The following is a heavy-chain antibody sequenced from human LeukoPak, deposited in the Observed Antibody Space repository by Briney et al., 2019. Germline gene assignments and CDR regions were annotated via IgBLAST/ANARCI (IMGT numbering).Heavy chain of an antibody. CDR3: ADYRKPQGLDY. CDR1: EFPFSIYA. Sequence: GGSLRLSCEVSEFPFSIYAMAWVRQAPGQGLEWVSAIDASGSDTYYTDSVRGRFTISRDNSKNTVYLQMNSLRVEDTAVYYCADYRKPQGLDYWGQGTLVTVSS. CDR2: IDASGSDT. V-gene: IGHV3-23*01. D-gene: IGHD1-14*01. J-gene: IGHJ4*02.